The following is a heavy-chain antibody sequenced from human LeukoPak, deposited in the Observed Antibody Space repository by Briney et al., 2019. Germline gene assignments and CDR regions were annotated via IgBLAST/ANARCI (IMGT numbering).Heavy chain of an antibody. CDR3: ARDGTSSSGWYYFDY. Sequence: SGGSLRLSCAASGFTFSDYYMSWIRQAPGKGLEWGSYISSSGRTIYYADSVKGRFTISRDNAKNSLYLQMNSLRAEDTAVYYCARDGTSSSGWYYFDYWGQGTLVTVSS. CDR2: ISSSGRTI. J-gene: IGHJ4*02. D-gene: IGHD6-19*01. V-gene: IGHV3-11*01. CDR1: GFTFSDYY.